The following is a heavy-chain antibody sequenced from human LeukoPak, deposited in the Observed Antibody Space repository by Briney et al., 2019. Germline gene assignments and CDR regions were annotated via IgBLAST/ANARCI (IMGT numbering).Heavy chain of an antibody. CDR2: IYTSGST. J-gene: IGHJ4*02. D-gene: IGHD3-3*01. Sequence: PSETLSLTCAVYGGSFSGYYWSWIRQPAGKGLEWIGRIYTSGSTNYNPSLKSRVTISVDTSKNQFSLKLSSVTAADTAVYYCARSPLEYDFWSGRRYYFDYWGQGTLVTVSS. CDR3: ARSPLEYDFWSGRRYYFDY. V-gene: IGHV4-59*10. CDR1: GGSFSGYY.